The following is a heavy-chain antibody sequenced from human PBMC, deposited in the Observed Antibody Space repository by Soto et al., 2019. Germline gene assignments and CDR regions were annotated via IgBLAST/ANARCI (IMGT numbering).Heavy chain of an antibody. Sequence: GESLKISCKGSGYSFTSYWISWVRQMPGKGLEWMGRIDPSDSYTNYSPSFQGHVTISADKSISTAYLQWSSLKASDTAMYYCASNPYCSGGSCYSEGYYYGMDVWGQGTTVTSP. V-gene: IGHV5-10-1*01. CDR1: GYSFTSYW. CDR3: ASNPYCSGGSCYSEGYYYGMDV. J-gene: IGHJ6*02. CDR2: IDPSDSYT. D-gene: IGHD2-15*01.